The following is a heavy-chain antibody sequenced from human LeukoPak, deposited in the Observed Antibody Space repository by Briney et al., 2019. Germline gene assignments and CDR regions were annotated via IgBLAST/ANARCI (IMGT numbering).Heavy chain of an antibody. CDR3: ARDGSYSSGWYGAY. Sequence: ASVKVSCKASGYTFTTYYIHWVRQAPGQGLEWMGWINPNSGGTNYAQKFQGRVTMTRDTSISTAYMELSRLRSDDTAVYYCARDGSYSSGWYGAYWGQGTLVTVSS. CDR2: INPNSGGT. CDR1: GYTFTTYY. J-gene: IGHJ4*02. V-gene: IGHV1-2*02. D-gene: IGHD6-19*01.